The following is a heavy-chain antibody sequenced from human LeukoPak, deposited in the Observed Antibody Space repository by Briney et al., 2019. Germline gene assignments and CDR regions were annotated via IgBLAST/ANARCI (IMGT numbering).Heavy chain of an antibody. Sequence: ASVKVSCKASGYTFTSYYMHWVRQAPGQGLEWMGIINPSGGSTSYAQKFQGRVTMTRDTSTSTVYMELSSLRSEDTAVYYCARLQPHRLESTSNYYYSYMDVWGKGTTVTVSS. D-gene: IGHD2/OR15-2a*01. CDR3: ARLQPHRLESTSNYYYSYMDV. J-gene: IGHJ6*03. CDR1: GYTFTSYY. CDR2: INPSGGST. V-gene: IGHV1-46*01.